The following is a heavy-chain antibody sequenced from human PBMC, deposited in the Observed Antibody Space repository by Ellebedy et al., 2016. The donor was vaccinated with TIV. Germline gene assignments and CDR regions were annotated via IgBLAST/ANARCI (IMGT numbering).Heavy chain of an antibody. CDR3: ARAYYYGSGEPSWFDP. CDR2: IYYSGST. D-gene: IGHD3-10*01. CDR1: GGSISSGSYY. V-gene: IGHV4-31*03. J-gene: IGHJ5*02. Sequence: LRLXXTVSGGSISSGSYYWSWIRQHPGKGLEWIGNIYYSGSTYYNPSLKSRVSISVDTSKNQFSLKLRFVTAADTAIYYCARAYYYGSGEPSWFDPWGPGTLVTVSS.